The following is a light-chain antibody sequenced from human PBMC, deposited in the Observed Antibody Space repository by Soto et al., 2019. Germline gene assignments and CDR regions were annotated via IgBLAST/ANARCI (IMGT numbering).Light chain of an antibody. J-gene: IGLJ1*01. CDR1: SSDVGSYNY. CDR2: GVS. Sequence: QSALTQPASVSESPGQSITISCTGTSSDVGSYNYVSWYQQHPGKAPKLMIYGVSDRPSGISSRFSGSKSGNTASLTISGLQTEDEADYYCSSYTDSSTLFGTGTKVTVL. V-gene: IGLV2-14*01. CDR3: SSYTDSSTL.